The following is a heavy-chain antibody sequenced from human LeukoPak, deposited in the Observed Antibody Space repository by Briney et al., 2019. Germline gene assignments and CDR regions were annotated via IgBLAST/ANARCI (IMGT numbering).Heavy chain of an antibody. CDR2: IYYSGST. CDR3: ARALLPDYYDSSGNFDY. V-gene: IGHV4-39*01. CDR1: GGSISSSSYY. J-gene: IGHJ4*02. Sequence: PSETLSLTCTVSGGSISSSSYYWGWIRQPPGKGLEWIGSIYYSGSTYYNPSLKSRVTISADTSKNQFSLKLSSVTAADTAVYYCARALLPDYYDSSGNFDYWGQGTLVTVSS. D-gene: IGHD3-22*01.